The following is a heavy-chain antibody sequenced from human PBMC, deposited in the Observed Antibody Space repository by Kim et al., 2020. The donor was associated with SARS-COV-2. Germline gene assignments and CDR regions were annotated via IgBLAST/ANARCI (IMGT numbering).Heavy chain of an antibody. CDR2: IHVSGST. V-gene: IGHV4-30-4*01. CDR1: GGSISSGDYY. Sequence: SETLSLTCTVSGGSISSGDYYWNWIRQPPGKGLEWIGYIHVSGSTYYNPSLKSRLTISIDTSKNQFSLKLSSVTAADTAVYYCARDQDSSGYSFEFDPWGQGTLVTVSS. CDR3: ARDQDSSGYSFEFDP. D-gene: IGHD3-22*01. J-gene: IGHJ5*02.